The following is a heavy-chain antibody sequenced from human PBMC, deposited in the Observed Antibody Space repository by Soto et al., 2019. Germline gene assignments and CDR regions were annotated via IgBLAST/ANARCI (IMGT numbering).Heavy chain of an antibody. V-gene: IGHV4-59*01. Sequence: SETLSLTCTVSGGSISSYYWSWIRQPPGKGLEWIGYIYYSGSTNYNPSLKSRVTISVDTSKNQFSLKLSSVTAADTAVYYCARLAVGYDFWTSDYYYYYGMDVWGQGTTVTVSS. D-gene: IGHD3-3*01. J-gene: IGHJ6*02. CDR1: GGSISSYY. CDR2: IYYSGST. CDR3: ARLAVGYDFWTSDYYYYYGMDV.